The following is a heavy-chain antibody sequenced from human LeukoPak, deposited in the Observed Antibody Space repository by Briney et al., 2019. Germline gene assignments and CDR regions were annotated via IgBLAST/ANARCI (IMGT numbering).Heavy chain of an antibody. Sequence: PSETLSLTCAVSGYSISSGYYWGWIRQPPRKGLEWIGSIYHNGNTYYNPSLKTRVTISVDTSKNQFSLRLSSVTAADTAVYYCARSHFYDSSGYPFDYWGQGTLVTVSS. CDR1: GYSISSGYY. CDR3: ARSHFYDSSGYPFDY. CDR2: IYHNGNT. J-gene: IGHJ4*02. D-gene: IGHD3-22*01. V-gene: IGHV4-38-2*01.